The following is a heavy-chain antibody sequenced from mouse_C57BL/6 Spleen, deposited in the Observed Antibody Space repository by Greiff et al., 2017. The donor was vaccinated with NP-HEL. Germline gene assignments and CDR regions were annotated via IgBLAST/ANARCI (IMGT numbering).Heavy chain of an antibody. J-gene: IGHJ3*01. CDR1: GYAFSSSW. Sequence: VQGVESGPELVKPGASVKISCKASGYAFSSSWMNWVKQRPGKGLEWIGRIYPGDGDTNYNGKFKGKATLTADKSSSTAYMQLSSLTSEDSAVYFCAAYYSRPWFAYWGQGTLVTVSA. D-gene: IGHD2-5*01. CDR3: AAYYSRPWFAY. CDR2: IYPGDGDT. V-gene: IGHV1-82*01.